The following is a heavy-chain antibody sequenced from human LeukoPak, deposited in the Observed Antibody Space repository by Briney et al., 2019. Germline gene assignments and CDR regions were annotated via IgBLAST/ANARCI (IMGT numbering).Heavy chain of an antibody. CDR1: GFTFSSYG. J-gene: IGHJ1*01. V-gene: IGHV3-30*02. CDR3: AKDFKLTEAEYFQH. Sequence: PGGSLRLSCAASGFTFSSYGMHWVRQAPGKGLEWVAFIRYDGSNKYYADSVKGRFTISRDNSKNTLYLQMNSLRAEDTAVYYCAKDFKLTEAEYFQHWGQGTLVTVSS. D-gene: IGHD3-9*01. CDR2: IRYDGSNK.